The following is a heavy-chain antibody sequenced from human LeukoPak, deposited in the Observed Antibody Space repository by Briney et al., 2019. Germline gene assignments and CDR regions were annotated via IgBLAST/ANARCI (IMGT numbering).Heavy chain of an antibody. CDR1: GGSISGYY. Sequence: SETLSLTCTVSGGSISGYYWAWIRQPAGKGLEWIGRIYSSGSANYNPSLESRVTMSVDTSKNQVSLRLSSVTAADTAEYYCAREKKTAIRLIDDWGQGTLVTVS. CDR2: IYSSGSA. V-gene: IGHV4-4*07. CDR3: AREKKTAIRLIDD. J-gene: IGHJ4*02. D-gene: IGHD2-8*01.